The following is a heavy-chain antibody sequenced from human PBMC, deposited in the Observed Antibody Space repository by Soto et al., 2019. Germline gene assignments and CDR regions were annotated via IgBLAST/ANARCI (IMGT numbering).Heavy chain of an antibody. V-gene: IGHV4-30-4*01. D-gene: IGHD2-15*01. Sequence: QVQLQESGPGLVKPSQTLSLTCTVSGGSISSGDYYWSWIRQPPGKGLEWIGYIYYTGSTYYIPSLKSRVTISVDTSKNQFSLKLTSVTAADTAVYYCARAERYCSGGSCYGSGRFDPWGQGTLVTVSS. CDR2: IYYTGST. CDR1: GGSISSGDYY. CDR3: ARAERYCSGGSCYGSGRFDP. J-gene: IGHJ5*02.